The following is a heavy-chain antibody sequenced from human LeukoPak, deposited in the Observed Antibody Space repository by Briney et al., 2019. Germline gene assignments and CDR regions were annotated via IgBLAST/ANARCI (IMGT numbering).Heavy chain of an antibody. V-gene: IGHV4-59*08. CDR3: ARXXSGTPGAVTLDP. CDR2: IYYSGSS. D-gene: IGHD4-23*01. CDR1: GGSISSYY. J-gene: IGHJ5*02. Sequence: SETLSLTCTVSGGSISSYYWSWIRQPPGKGLEWIGYIYYSGSSNYNPSLKSRVTISVDTSKNQFSLKPSSVTAADTAVYYCARXXSGTPGAVTLDPWGQGTLVTVSS.